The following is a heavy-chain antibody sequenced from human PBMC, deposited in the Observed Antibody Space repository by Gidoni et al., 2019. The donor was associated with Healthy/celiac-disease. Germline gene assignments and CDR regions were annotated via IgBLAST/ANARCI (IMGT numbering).Heavy chain of an antibody. CDR3: AKVPYLAVAGTFDY. D-gene: IGHD6-19*01. CDR2: ISYDGRNK. J-gene: IGHJ4*02. CDR1: GFSFSSYV. V-gene: IGHV3-30*18. Sequence: QVQLVESVGGVVQPGRSLGFACAASGFSFSSYVMLWVLQDPGKGLEWVAVISYDGRNKYYADSVKGRFTISRDKSKNTLYLQINSLRAEDTAVYYCAKVPYLAVAGTFDYWGQGTLVTVSS.